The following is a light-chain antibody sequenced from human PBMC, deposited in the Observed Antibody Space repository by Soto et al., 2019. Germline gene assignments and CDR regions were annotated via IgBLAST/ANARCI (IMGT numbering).Light chain of an antibody. V-gene: IGKV1-33*01. CDR2: DAS. CDR3: QQYHNLPPT. J-gene: IGKJ4*01. Sequence: DIQMTQSPSSLSASVGDRVTITCHESQDISNYLNWYQQKPGKAPMLLIYDASKLETGFPSRFSGSGSGTEFTLTISSLQPEDIATYYCQQYHNLPPTFGGGTKVDIK. CDR1: QDISNY.